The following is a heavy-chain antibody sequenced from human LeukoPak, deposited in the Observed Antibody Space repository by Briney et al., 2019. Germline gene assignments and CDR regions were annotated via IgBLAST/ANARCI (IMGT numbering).Heavy chain of an antibody. Sequence: GGSLRLSCSASGFTFSDYYMSWLRQAPGKGLEYLSYISGTSSDTNYADSVRGRFTISRDNAENSLYLQMNSLRVEDTAVYYCAKVGYCSSTSCSPRDYWGQGTLVTVSS. D-gene: IGHD2-2*01. CDR3: AKVGYCSSTSCSPRDY. CDR1: GFTFSDYY. J-gene: IGHJ4*02. V-gene: IGHV3-11*06. CDR2: ISGTSSDT.